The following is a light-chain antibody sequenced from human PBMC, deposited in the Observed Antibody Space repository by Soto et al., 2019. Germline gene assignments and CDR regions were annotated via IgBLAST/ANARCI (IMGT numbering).Light chain of an antibody. J-gene: IGLJ3*02. CDR2: LEGSGSY. CDR1: SGHSSYI. CDR3: ETWDSNTWV. Sequence: QSVLTQSSSASASLGSSVKLTCTLSSGHSSYIIAWHQQQPGKAPRYLMKLEGSGSYNKGSGVPDRFSGSSSGADRYLTISTLQFGDEADYYCETWDSNTWVFGGGTKLTVL. V-gene: IGLV4-60*02.